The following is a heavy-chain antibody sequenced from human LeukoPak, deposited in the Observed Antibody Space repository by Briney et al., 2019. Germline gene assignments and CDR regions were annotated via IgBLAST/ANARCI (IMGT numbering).Heavy chain of an antibody. J-gene: IGHJ3*02. D-gene: IGHD3-9*01. CDR3: ARFNQLRYRAFDI. CDR2: THYSGST. V-gene: IGHV4-39*07. CDR1: GGSISSSSYY. Sequence: SETLSLTCTVSGGSISSSSYYWGWIRQPPGKGLEWIGSTHYSGSTYYNPSLKGRVTMSVDTSKSQFSLKLSSVTAADTAVYYCARFNQLRYRAFDIWGQGTMVTVSS.